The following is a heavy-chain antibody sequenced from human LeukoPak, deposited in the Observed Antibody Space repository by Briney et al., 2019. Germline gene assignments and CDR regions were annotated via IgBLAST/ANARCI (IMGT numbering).Heavy chain of an antibody. CDR2: LYSGGST. V-gene: IGHV3-66*02. CDR1: GFTVSSKY. CDR3: AVGQLLWNYFDY. J-gene: IGHJ4*02. Sequence: GGSLRLSCAASGFTVSSKYMIWVRRAPGKGLEWVSVLYSGGSTYYADSVKGRFTISRDNSKNTLYLQMNSLRPEDTAVYYCAVGQLLWNYFDYWGQATLVTVSS. D-gene: IGHD2-2*01.